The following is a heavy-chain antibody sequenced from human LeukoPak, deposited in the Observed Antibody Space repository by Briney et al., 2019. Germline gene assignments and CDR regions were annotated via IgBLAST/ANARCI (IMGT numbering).Heavy chain of an antibody. V-gene: IGHV4-59*01. J-gene: IGHJ3*02. Sequence: PSETLSLTCTVSGGSISSYYWSWIRQPPGKGLEWIGYIYYSGSTNYNPSLKSRVTISVDTSKNQFSLKLSSVTAADTAVYYCASYCSGGSCAHDAFDIWGQGTMVTVSS. CDR2: IYYSGST. CDR3: ASYCSGGSCAHDAFDI. CDR1: GGSISSYY. D-gene: IGHD2-15*01.